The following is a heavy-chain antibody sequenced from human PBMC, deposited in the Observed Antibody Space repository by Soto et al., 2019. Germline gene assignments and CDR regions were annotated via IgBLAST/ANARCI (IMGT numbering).Heavy chain of an antibody. CDR1: GYTLTELS. D-gene: IGHD3-3*01. Sequence: GASVKVSCKVSGYTLTELSMHWVRQAPGKGLEWMGGFDPEDGETIYAQKFQGRVTMTEDTSTDTAYMELSSLRSEDTAVYYCATDQGFSRKMYNWFDPWGQGTLVTASS. J-gene: IGHJ5*02. V-gene: IGHV1-24*01. CDR3: ATDQGFSRKMYNWFDP. CDR2: FDPEDGET.